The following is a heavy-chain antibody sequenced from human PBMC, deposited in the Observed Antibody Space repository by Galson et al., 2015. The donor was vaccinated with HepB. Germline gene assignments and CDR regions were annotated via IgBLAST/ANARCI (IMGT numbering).Heavy chain of an antibody. V-gene: IGHV3-30-3*01. J-gene: IGHJ5*02. CDR2: ISYDGSNK. Sequence: SLRLSCAASGFTFSSYAMHWIRQAPGKGLEWMAVISYDGSNKYYADSVKGRFTVSRDNSKNTLYLQMNSLRAEDTAVYYCARDGKRYYDFWSGYSNGFDPWGQGTLVTVAS. CDR3: ARDGKRYYDFWSGYSNGFDP. D-gene: IGHD3-3*01. CDR1: GFTFSSYA.